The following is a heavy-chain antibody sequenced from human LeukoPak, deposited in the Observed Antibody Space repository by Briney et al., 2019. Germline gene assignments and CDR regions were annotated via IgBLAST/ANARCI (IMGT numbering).Heavy chain of an antibody. Sequence: GGSLRLSCAASGFTFSSYAMHWVRQAPGKGLEWVAVISYDGSNRYYADSVKGRFTISRDNSKNTLYLQMNSLRAEDTAVYYCAKYCGGDCSGAFHIWGQGTMVTVSS. CDR1: GFTFSSYA. J-gene: IGHJ3*02. D-gene: IGHD2-21*02. V-gene: IGHV3-30*18. CDR3: AKYCGGDCSGAFHI. CDR2: ISYDGSNR.